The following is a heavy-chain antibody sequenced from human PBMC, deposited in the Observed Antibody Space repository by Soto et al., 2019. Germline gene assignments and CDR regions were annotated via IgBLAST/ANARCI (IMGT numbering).Heavy chain of an antibody. Sequence: ASVEVSCKASGYTFTSYAIHWVRQAPGQRLEWMGWINAGNGNTKYSQKFQGRVTITRDTSASTAYVELSSLRSEDTAVYYCARDVFRYGSGWTNYWGQGTLVTVSS. D-gene: IGHD6-19*01. CDR1: GYTFTSYA. CDR3: ARDVFRYGSGWTNY. CDR2: INAGNGNT. J-gene: IGHJ1*01. V-gene: IGHV1-3*01.